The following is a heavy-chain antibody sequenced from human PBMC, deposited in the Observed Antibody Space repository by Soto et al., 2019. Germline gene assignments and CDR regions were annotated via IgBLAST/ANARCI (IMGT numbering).Heavy chain of an antibody. CDR2: TGLVGDT. J-gene: IGHJ4*02. CDR1: GFTFSTYD. CDR3: AREAGRGSAGVHEFVY. D-gene: IGHD6-13*01. V-gene: IGHV3-13*01. Sequence: PGGSLRLSCAASGFTFSTYDMHWVRQPAGKALEWVSATGLVGDTYYPDSVKGRFTISRDNAKNSLYLHMDSLGPEDSAVYYCAREAGRGSAGVHEFVYWGQGA.